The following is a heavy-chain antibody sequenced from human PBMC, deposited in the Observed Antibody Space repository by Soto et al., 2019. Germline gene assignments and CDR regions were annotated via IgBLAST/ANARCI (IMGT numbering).Heavy chain of an antibody. CDR3: ARAGYCSGGSCYPEYFQH. Sequence: GASVKVSCKASGYTFTSYAMHWVRQAPGQRLEWMGWINAGNGNTKYSQKFQGRVTITRDTSASTAYMELSSLRSEDTAVYYRARAGYCSGGSCYPEYFQHWGQGTLVTVSS. J-gene: IGHJ1*01. CDR1: GYTFTSYA. D-gene: IGHD2-15*01. CDR2: INAGNGNT. V-gene: IGHV1-3*01.